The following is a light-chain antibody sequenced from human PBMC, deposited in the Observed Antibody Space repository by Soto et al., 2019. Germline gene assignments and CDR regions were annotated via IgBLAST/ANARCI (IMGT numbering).Light chain of an antibody. CDR1: SSNIGSNS. CDR3: AAWDDSLNAVI. V-gene: IGLV1-44*01. CDR2: DNH. J-gene: IGLJ2*01. Sequence: QPVLTQPPSASGTPGQRVTISCSGSSSNIGSNSVNWYQQLPGTAPKLLIFDNHRRPSGVPDRFSGSKSGASVSLAISGLQSEDEADYYCAAWDDSLNAVIFGGGTKLTVL.